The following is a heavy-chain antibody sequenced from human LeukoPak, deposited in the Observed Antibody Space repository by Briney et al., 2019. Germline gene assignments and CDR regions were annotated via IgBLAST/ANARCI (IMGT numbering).Heavy chain of an antibody. D-gene: IGHD6-19*01. CDR3: ATEYSSGWYSGSFGDY. Sequence: GGSLRLSCAASGFTFSSYSMNWVRQAPGKGLEWVSSISNSSSYIYYADSVKGRFTISRDNAKNSLYLQMNSLRAEDTAVYYCATEYSSGWYSGSFGDYWGQGTLVTVSS. CDR2: ISNSSSYI. CDR1: GFTFSSYS. V-gene: IGHV3-21*01. J-gene: IGHJ4*02.